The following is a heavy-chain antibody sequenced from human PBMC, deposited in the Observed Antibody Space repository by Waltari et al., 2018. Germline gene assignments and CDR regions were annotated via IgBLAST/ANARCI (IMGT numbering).Heavy chain of an antibody. CDR2: IKQEGSEK. J-gene: IGHJ4*02. CDR1: GFTFSSYW. Sequence: EVQLVESGGGLVQPGGSLRLSCAASGFTFSSYWMSWVRQAPGKGLGWVANIKQEGSEKYYVDSVKGRFTISRDNAKNSLYLQMNSLRAEDTAVYYCAREAIVATIEGLVDYWGQGTLVTVSS. D-gene: IGHD5-12*01. V-gene: IGHV3-7*01. CDR3: AREAIVATIEGLVDY.